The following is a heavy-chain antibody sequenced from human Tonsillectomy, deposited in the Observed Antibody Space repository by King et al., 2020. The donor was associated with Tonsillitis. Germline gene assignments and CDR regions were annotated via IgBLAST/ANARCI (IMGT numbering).Heavy chain of an antibody. J-gene: IGHJ4*02. Sequence: VQLVESGGGVVQPGGSLRLSCAASGFTFSNNGMHWVRQAPGKGLEWVAFIRYDGSNKYYIDSVKGRFTISRDNSRNTLYLQMNSLRAEDTAVYYCAKVRGDYGDYGSFDYWGQGTLVTVSS. CDR3: AKVRGDYGDYGSFDY. D-gene: IGHD4-17*01. CDR2: IRYDGSNK. CDR1: GFTFSNNG. V-gene: IGHV3-30*02.